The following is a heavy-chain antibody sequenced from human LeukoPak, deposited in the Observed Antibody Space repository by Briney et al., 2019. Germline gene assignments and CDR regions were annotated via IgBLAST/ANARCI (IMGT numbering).Heavy chain of an antibody. CDR3: AKFGGDYVN. D-gene: IGHD4-17*01. CDR1: GFTFTTYA. Sequence: GGSLRLSCAASGFTFTTYAMSWVRQAPGKGLEWVSTISGSGGCTYYAASVKGRFTISRDNSKNTLYLQMNSLRAEDTAVYYCAKFGGDYVNWGQGTLVTVSS. V-gene: IGHV3-23*01. CDR2: ISGSGGCT. J-gene: IGHJ4*02.